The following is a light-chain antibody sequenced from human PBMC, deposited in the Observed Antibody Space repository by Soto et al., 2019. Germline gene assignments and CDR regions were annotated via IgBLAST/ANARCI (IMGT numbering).Light chain of an antibody. V-gene: IGKV3-20*01. CDR3: QRYGSSPPYT. J-gene: IGKJ2*01. CDR2: GSS. CDR1: QSVSGNY. Sequence: EIVLTQSPGTLSLSPGERATLACRASQSVSGNYLAWYQQRPRQSPRLLIYGSSDRATGIPDRFSGSGSGTDFTLTITRVEPDDFAVYYCQRYGSSPPYTFGQGTKLEIK.